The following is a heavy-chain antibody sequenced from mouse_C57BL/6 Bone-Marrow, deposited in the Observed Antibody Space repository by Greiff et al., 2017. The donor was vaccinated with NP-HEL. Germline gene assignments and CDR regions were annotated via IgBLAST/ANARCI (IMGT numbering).Heavy chain of an antibody. CDR3: ARGLFPEDY. D-gene: IGHD1-1*01. CDR1: GFSLTSYG. J-gene: IGHJ4*01. CDR2: IWGDGST. Sequence: VKLQESGPGLVAPSQSLSITCPVSGFSLTSYGVSWVRQPPGKVLEWLGVIWGDGSTHYHSALISILSISKYNSKSQVFLKLNSLQTDDTATYYCARGLFPEDYWGQGTSVTVSS. V-gene: IGHV2-3*01.